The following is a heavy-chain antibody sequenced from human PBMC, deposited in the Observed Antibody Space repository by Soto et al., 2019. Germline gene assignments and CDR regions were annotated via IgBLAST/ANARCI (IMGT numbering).Heavy chain of an antibody. Sequence: GGSLRLSCAASGFTFSSYWMSWVRQAPGKGLEWVANIKQDGSEKYYVDSVKGRFTISRDNAKNSLYLQMNSLRAEDTAVYYCAREVSVVVENWFDPWGQGTLVTVSS. J-gene: IGHJ5*02. CDR3: AREVSVVVENWFDP. CDR2: IKQDGSEK. D-gene: IGHD2-15*01. V-gene: IGHV3-7*01. CDR1: GFTFSSYW.